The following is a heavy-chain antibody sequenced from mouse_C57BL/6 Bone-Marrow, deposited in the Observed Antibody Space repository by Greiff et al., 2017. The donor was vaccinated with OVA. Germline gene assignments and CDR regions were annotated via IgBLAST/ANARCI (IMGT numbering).Heavy chain of an antibody. CDR3: ARSDGRGWYFDV. J-gene: IGHJ1*03. V-gene: IGHV8-12*01. CDR1: GFSLSTSGMG. D-gene: IGHD1-1*01. CDR2: IYWDDDK. Sequence: QVQLKESGPGLLQSSQTLSLTCSFSGFSLSTSGMGVSWLRQPSGKGLEWLAHIYWDDDKRYNPSMKSRLAISKDTSRNQVFLMITSVDTANTATYCCARSDGRGWYFDVCGTGTTVTVSS.